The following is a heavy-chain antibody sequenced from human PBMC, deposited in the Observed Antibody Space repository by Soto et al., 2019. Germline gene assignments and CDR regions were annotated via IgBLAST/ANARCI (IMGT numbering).Heavy chain of an antibody. Sequence: AGGSLRLSCAASGFTFSSYWMYWVRQAPGKGLVWVSRINSGGSSTSYAGSVKGRFTISRDNAKNTLYLQMNSLRAEDTAVYYCARDPKAGRKDVWGQGTTVTVPS. CDR3: ARDPKAGRKDV. D-gene: IGHD6-13*01. CDR1: GFTFSSYW. CDR2: INSGGSST. J-gene: IGHJ6*02. V-gene: IGHV3-74*01.